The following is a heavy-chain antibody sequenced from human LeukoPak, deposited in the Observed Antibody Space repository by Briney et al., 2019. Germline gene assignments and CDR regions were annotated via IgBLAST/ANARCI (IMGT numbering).Heavy chain of an antibody. D-gene: IGHD6-13*01. V-gene: IGHV3-23*01. CDR2: ISGSGGST. CDR3: AKKYRDSSSWYLFDY. J-gene: IGHJ4*02. CDR1: GFTFSSYW. Sequence: GGSLRLSCAVSGFTFSSYWMSWVRQAPGRGLEWVSAISGSGGSTYYADSVKGRFTISRDNSKNTLYLQMNSLGAEDTAVYYCAKKYRDSSSWYLFDYWGQGTLVTVSS.